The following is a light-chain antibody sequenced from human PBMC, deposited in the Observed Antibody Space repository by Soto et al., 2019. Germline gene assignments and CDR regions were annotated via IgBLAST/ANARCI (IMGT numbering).Light chain of an antibody. J-gene: IGLJ1*01. CDR3: CSYAGSYV. CDR2: DVS. V-gene: IGLV2-11*01. CDR1: SSDVGGYNH. Sequence: QSVLTQPRSVSGFPGQSVTISCTGTSSDVGGYNHVSWYQQHPGKAPKLMIYDVSKRPSGVPHRFSGSKSGNTASLTISGLQAEDEADYYCCSYAGSYVFGTGTKLTVL.